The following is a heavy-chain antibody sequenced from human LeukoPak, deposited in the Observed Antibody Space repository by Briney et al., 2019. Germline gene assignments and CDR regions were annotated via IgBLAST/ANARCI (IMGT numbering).Heavy chain of an antibody. CDR3: ARTHYYESSGYYGFEY. J-gene: IGHJ4*02. V-gene: IGHV4-61*05. D-gene: IGHD3-22*01. Sequence: SETLSLTCTVSGGSISSSSYYWSWIRQPPGKGLEWIGYIYYSGSTKYNPSLKSRVTISLDTSKYQFSLKLSSVTAADTAVYYCARTHYYESSGYYGFEYWGQGTLVTVSS. CDR2: IYYSGST. CDR1: GGSISSSSYY.